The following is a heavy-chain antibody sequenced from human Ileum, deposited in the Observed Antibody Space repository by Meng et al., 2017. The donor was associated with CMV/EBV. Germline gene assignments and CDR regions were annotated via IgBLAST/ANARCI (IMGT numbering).Heavy chain of an antibody. CDR2: MSNSGSKI. CDR3: ARVPRGQTGASDY. Sequence: GESLKISCAASGFTFSDYYMSWIRQAPGKGLEWISYMSNSGSKIYYADSVKGRFTVSRDNAKNSLYLQMNSLRAEDTAVYYCARVPRGQTGASDYWGQGTLVTVSS. J-gene: IGHJ4*02. V-gene: IGHV3-11*04. CDR1: GFTFSDYY. D-gene: IGHD3-10*01.